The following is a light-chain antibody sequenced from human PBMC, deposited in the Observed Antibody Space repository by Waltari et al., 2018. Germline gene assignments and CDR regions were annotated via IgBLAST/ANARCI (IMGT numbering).Light chain of an antibody. CDR2: GNS. V-gene: IGLV1-40*01. Sequence: QSVLTQPPSVSGAPGQRVTIPCTGSSSNIGAGYDVHWYQQLPGTAPTLLTYGNSNRPSGVPDRFSGSKSGTSASLAITGLQAEDEADYYCQSYDSSLSGSNVFGGGTKLTVL. CDR1: SSNIGAGYD. J-gene: IGLJ2*01. CDR3: QSYDSSLSGSNV.